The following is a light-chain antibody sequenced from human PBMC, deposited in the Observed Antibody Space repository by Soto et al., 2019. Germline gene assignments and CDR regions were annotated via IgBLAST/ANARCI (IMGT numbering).Light chain of an antibody. CDR2: EDT. CDR1: SSVVGNYNL. CDR3: CSYADSSTYV. V-gene: IGLV2-23*01. J-gene: IGLJ1*01. Sequence: QSVLTQPPPVSGSPGQSITISFTGTSSVVGNYNLVSWYQQHPGKAPKLIIYEDTKRPSGVSNRFSGSKSGNTASLTISGLQAEDEADYYCCSYADSSTYVFGTGTKVTVL.